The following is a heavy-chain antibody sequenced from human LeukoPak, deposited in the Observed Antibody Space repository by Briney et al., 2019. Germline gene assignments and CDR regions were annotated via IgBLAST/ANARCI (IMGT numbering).Heavy chain of an antibody. J-gene: IGHJ4*02. V-gene: IGHV4-39*01. Sequence: PSETLSLTCTVSGGSISSNNYNWGWIRQPPGKGLEWIGSIYYSGSTFYHPSLKSRVTISIDTSKYQFSLKLSSVTAADTAVYYCASWYYYGSGSPFFDYWGQGTLVTVSS. D-gene: IGHD3-10*01. CDR1: GGSISSNNYN. CDR3: ASWYYYGSGSPFFDY. CDR2: IYYSGST.